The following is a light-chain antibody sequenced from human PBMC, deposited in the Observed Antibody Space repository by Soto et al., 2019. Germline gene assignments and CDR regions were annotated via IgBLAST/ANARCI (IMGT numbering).Light chain of an antibody. CDR3: LQVNSNPSFT. CDR2: AAS. V-gene: IGKV1-9*01. J-gene: IGKJ3*01. Sequence: DIQLTQSPSFLSASVGDRVTITCRASQGISTYLAWYQQKPGKAPNLLIYAASTLPSGVPSRFSGSGSGTEFTLTISSLQPAEFATYYCLQVNSNPSFTFGPGTKVDIK. CDR1: QGISTY.